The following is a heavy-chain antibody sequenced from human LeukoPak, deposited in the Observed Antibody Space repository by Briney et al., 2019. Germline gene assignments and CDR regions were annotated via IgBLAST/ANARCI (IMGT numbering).Heavy chain of an antibody. Sequence: GGSLRLSCAASGFIFTNYFMSWVRQAPGKGLEWVGRIKTKTAGGTIDYAAPVKGRFTISRDDSKNMLYLQMNSLKTEDTAVYFCTTDYYDSSGYVFWGQGTLVTVSS. V-gene: IGHV3-15*01. J-gene: IGHJ4*02. CDR2: IKTKTAGGTI. D-gene: IGHD3-22*01. CDR3: TTDYYDSSGYVF. CDR1: GFIFTNYF.